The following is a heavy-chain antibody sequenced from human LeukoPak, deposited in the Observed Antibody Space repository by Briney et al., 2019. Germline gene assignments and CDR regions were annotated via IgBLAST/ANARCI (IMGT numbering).Heavy chain of an antibody. J-gene: IGHJ3*02. CDR2: MKPNSVNT. CDR3: ARGEWELLGAFDI. V-gene: IGHV1-8*03. Sequence: ASVNVSCKASGYTFPSYVINWVGPATGQGLEWVGWMKPNSVNTGYTQNFQGRVTITRNTSIRTAYMELSSLRSEDTAVYYCARGEWELLGAFDIWGQGKMVTVSS. D-gene: IGHD1-26*01. CDR1: GYTFPSYV.